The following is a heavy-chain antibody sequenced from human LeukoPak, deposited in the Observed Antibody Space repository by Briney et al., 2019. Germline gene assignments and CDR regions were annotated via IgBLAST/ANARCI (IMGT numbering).Heavy chain of an antibody. V-gene: IGHV3-23*01. Sequence: PGGSLRLSCGASGFTFTNYAMNWVRQAPGKGLEWVSTLSPSGADTYYADSVKGRFTISRDISKNTLYLQMNSLRAEDTAVYYCARRAYNWGAFDIWGQGTMVTVSS. CDR1: GFTFTNYA. CDR3: ARRAYNWGAFDI. J-gene: IGHJ3*02. D-gene: IGHD5-24*01. CDR2: LSPSGADT.